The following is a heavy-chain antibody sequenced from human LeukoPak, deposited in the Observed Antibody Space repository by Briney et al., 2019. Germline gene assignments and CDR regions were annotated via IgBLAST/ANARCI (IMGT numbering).Heavy chain of an antibody. Sequence: GRSLRLSCAASGFTFSSYGMHWVRQAPGKGLEWVAVISYDRSNKYCADSVKGRFTISRDNSKNTLYLQMNSLRAEDTAVYYCANDDTRTLDAFDIWGQGTMVTVSS. D-gene: IGHD1-14*01. CDR2: ISYDRSNK. CDR3: ANDDTRTLDAFDI. CDR1: GFTFSSYG. V-gene: IGHV3-30*18. J-gene: IGHJ3*02.